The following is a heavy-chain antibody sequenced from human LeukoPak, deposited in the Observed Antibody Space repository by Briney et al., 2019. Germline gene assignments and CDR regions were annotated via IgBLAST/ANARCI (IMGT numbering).Heavy chain of an antibody. J-gene: IGHJ4*02. D-gene: IGHD1-26*01. V-gene: IGHV3-7*03. Sequence: GGSLRLSCAASGFTFSNYWMSWVRQAPGKGLEWVANIKQDGSEKYYVDSVKGRFTISRDNAKNSLYLQMNSLRAEDTALYYCARVSPSGSYTGGGDYWGQGTLVTVSS. CDR2: IKQDGSEK. CDR3: ARVSPSGSYTGGGDY. CDR1: GFTFSNYW.